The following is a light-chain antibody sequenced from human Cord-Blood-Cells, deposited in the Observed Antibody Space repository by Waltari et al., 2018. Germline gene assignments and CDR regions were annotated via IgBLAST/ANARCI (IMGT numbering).Light chain of an antibody. V-gene: IGKV1-39*01. CDR2: AAS. CDR3: QQGYSTPRT. Sequence: DIQITQSPSSLSASAGDRVTITCRASQNSSSYLNWYQQNPGEAPKRLIYAASSLQRGVPSRFSGSRTGTEYTLTISSLQPEDFATYNCQQGYSTPRTFGGGTRVEIK. CDR1: QNSSSY. J-gene: IGKJ4*01.